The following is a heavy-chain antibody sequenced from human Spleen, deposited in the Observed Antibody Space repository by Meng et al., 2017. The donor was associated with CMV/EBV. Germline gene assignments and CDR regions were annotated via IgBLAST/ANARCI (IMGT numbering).Heavy chain of an antibody. Sequence: GESLKISCAASGFTFSAFAMSWVRQAPGKGLEWVSFISSSSSYIYYADSVKGRFTISRDNAKNSLYLQMNSLRAEDTAVYYCAKSWDGMDVWGQGTTVTVS. D-gene: IGHD1-26*01. CDR2: ISSSSSYI. CDR1: GFTFSAFA. J-gene: IGHJ6*02. V-gene: IGHV3-21*01. CDR3: AKSWDGMDV.